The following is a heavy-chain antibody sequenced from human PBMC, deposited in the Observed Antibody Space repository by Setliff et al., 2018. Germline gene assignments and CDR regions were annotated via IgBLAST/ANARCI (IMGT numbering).Heavy chain of an antibody. Sequence: ETLSLTCTVSGGSISSHYWSWIRQPPGKGLEWVSAISGSGDSTYYADSVKGLFTISRDNSKNTLYLQLNSLRAEDTAIYYCATGLLDYDILTGYYRGSEGDYYGMDVWGQGTLVTVSS. CDR2: ISGSGDST. V-gene: IGHV3-23*01. J-gene: IGHJ6*02. CDR3: ATGLLDYDILTGYYRGSEGDYYGMDV. CDR1: GGSISSHY. D-gene: IGHD3-9*01.